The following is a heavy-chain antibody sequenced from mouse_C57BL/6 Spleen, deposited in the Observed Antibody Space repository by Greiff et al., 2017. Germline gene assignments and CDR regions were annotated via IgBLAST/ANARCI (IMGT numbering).Heavy chain of an antibody. J-gene: IGHJ4*01. CDR1: GFTFSDYY. Sequence: EVQLQESEGGLVQPGSSMKLSCTASGFTFSDYYMAWVRQVPEKGLEWVANINYDGSSTYYLDSLKSRFIISRDNAKNILYRQMSSLKSEDTATYYGARGPKDYYAMDYWGQGTSVTVSS. D-gene: IGHD1-3*01. V-gene: IGHV5-16*01. CDR3: ARGPKDYYAMDY. CDR2: INYDGSST.